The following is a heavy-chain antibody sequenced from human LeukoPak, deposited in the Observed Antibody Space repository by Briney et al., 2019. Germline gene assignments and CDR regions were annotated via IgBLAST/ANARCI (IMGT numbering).Heavy chain of an antibody. CDR1: GGTFSSYT. CDR3: ATRYCSGGSCPNRPYYYGMDV. V-gene: IGHV1-69*02. D-gene: IGHD2-15*01. CDR2: IIPILGIA. J-gene: IGHJ6*02. Sequence: GSSVMVSCKASGGTFSSYTISWVRQARGQGLDWMGGIIPILGIANYAQKFQGRVTITADKSTSTAYMELSSLRSEDTAVYYCATRYCSGGSCPNRPYYYGMDVWGQGTTVTVSS.